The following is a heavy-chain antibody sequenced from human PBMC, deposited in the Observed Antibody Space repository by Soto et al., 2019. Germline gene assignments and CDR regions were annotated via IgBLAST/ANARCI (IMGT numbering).Heavy chain of an antibody. D-gene: IGHD1-7*01. CDR2: INAGNGNT. J-gene: IGHJ4*02. V-gene: IGHV1-3*01. CDR1: GYTFTGYY. Sequence: ASVKVSCKASGYTFTGYYMHWVRQAPGQRLEWMGWINAGNGNTKYSQKFQGRVTITRDTSTSTAYMELSSLRSEDTAVYYCARSPLAWNYVGYFVYWGQGTLVTVSS. CDR3: ARSPLAWNYVGYFVY.